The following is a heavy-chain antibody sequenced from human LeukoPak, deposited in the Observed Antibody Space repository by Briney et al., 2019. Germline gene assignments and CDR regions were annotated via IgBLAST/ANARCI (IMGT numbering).Heavy chain of an antibody. CDR2: IYYSGST. D-gene: IGHD3-10*01. CDR3: ARHDLWFGEFDYYMDV. Sequence: PSETLSLTCTVSGGSISSSSYYWGWIRQPPGKGLEWIGSIYYSGSTYYNPSLKSRVTISVDTSKNQFSLKLSSVTAADTAVYYCARHDLWFGEFDYYMDVWGKGTTVTISS. J-gene: IGHJ6*03. V-gene: IGHV4-39*01. CDR1: GGSISSSSYY.